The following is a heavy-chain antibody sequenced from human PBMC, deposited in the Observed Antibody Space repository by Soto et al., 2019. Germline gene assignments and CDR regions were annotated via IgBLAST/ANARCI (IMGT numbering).Heavy chain of an antibody. CDR2: IYHSGST. D-gene: IGHD7-27*01. V-gene: IGHV4-30-2*01. CDR1: GGSIRSGGYS. Sequence: SETLSLTCALSGGSIRSGGYSWSWTRQPPGKGREWSGYIYHSGSTYYNPSLKSRVTISVDRSKNQFSLKLSSVTAADTAVYYCARVPGPWGQGTLVTVS. CDR3: ARVPGP. J-gene: IGHJ5*02.